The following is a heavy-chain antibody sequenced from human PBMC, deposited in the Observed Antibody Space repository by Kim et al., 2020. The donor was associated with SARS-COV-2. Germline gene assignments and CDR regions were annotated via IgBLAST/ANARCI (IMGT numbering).Heavy chain of an antibody. Sequence: SDADSWKVHFTISRDTAKNTLYLQMSRLRAEDTALYYCVRLSQRSYFDFWGQGTLVSVSS. CDR3: VRLSQRSYFDF. V-gene: IGHV3-74*01. J-gene: IGHJ4*02.